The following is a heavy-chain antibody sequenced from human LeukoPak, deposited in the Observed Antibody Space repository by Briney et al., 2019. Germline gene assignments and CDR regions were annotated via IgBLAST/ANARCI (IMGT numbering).Heavy chain of an antibody. D-gene: IGHD6-13*01. J-gene: IGHJ4*02. Sequence: SVKVSCKASGGTFSSYAISWVRQAPGQGLEWMGRIIPIFGTANYPQKFQGRVTITTDGSTSTAYMELSSLRSEDTAVYYCARSGAAAGPYFDYWGQGTLVTVSS. CDR1: GGTFSSYA. V-gene: IGHV1-69*05. CDR2: IIPIFGTA. CDR3: ARSGAAAGPYFDY.